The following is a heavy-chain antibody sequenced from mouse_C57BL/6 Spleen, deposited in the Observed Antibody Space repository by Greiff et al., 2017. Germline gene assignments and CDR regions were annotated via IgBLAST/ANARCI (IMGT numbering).Heavy chain of an antibody. CDR1: GFSLTSYG. V-gene: IGHV2-2*01. Sequence: VQLQQSGPGLVQPSQSLSITCTASGFSLTSYGVHWVRQSPGKGLEWLGVIWSGGSTDYNAAFISSLSISKDNSKSQVFFKMNSQQADDTAIYYCARKAYYSKGDAMDYWGQGTSVTVSS. CDR3: ARKAYYSKGDAMDY. CDR2: IWSGGST. J-gene: IGHJ4*01. D-gene: IGHD2-5*01.